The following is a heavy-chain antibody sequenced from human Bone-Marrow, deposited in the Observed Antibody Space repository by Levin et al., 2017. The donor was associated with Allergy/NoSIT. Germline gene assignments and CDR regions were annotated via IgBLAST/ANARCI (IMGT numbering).Heavy chain of an antibody. CDR1: GGAFSSYG. D-gene: IGHD4-17*01. Sequence: ASVKVSCKASGGAFSSYGFSWVRQAPGQGLEWMGGFVPFFGTAHYAQKFQGRLTITVDESTSTGYMELSSLRSEDTAVYYCARDSVDEGDSLIHMDVWGQGTTVTVSS. J-gene: IGHJ6*02. CDR3: ARDSVDEGDSLIHMDV. V-gene: IGHV1-69*13. CDR2: FVPFFGTA.